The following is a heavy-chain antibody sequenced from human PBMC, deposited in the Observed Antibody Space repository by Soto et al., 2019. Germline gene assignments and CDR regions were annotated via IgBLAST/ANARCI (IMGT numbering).Heavy chain of an antibody. CDR3: SADRPDIGVGWWV. J-gene: IGHJ6*02. Sequence: ASVKVSCKASGYPFISYGISWVRQAPGQGLEWMGWSAGHNGDTHYAQKFQGRLTLTTEISTTTAHMELRSLTSDDTAVYFCSADRPDIGVGWWVWGQGTTVTVSS. CDR1: GYPFISYG. V-gene: IGHV1-18*01. CDR2: SAGHNGDT. D-gene: IGHD2-15*01.